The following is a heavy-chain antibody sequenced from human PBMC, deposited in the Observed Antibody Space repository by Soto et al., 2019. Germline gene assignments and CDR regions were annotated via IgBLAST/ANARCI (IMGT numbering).Heavy chain of an antibody. Sequence: PGGSLRLSCAASGFTFRKHAMTWVRQATGQGLEYVSSITSSGDYTYYADSVKGRFTISRDNAKNSPYLQMNSLRAEDTALYYCAKGAAAPGSRDWFGPWGQGTLVTVSS. V-gene: IGHV3-21*04. J-gene: IGHJ5*02. D-gene: IGHD6-13*01. CDR2: ITSSGDYT. CDR1: GFTFRKHA. CDR3: AKGAAAPGSRDWFGP.